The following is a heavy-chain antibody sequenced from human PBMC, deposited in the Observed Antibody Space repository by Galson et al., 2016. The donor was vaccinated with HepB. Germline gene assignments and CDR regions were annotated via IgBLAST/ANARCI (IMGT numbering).Heavy chain of an antibody. J-gene: IGHJ4*02. D-gene: IGHD1-26*01. Sequence: SLRLSCAASGFTFNTYSINWVRQAPGKGLAWVSFISPSRRHKYYADSLKGRFTISRDDAKNSLFLQMNNLRAEDTAVYYCARLAGYGGGYYFDFWGQGTLVTVSS. CDR3: ARLAGYGGGYYFDF. CDR2: ISPSRRHK. V-gene: IGHV3-21*01. CDR1: GFTFNTYS.